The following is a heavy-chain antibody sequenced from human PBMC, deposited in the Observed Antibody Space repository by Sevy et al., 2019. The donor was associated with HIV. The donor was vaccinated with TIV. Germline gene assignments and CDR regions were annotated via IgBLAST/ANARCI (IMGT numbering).Heavy chain of an antibody. J-gene: IGHJ6*02. V-gene: IGHV4-34*01. D-gene: IGHD1-26*01. CDR3: ARAPLLGGMDV. CDR1: GGSFSDYY. Sequence: SETLSLTCAVYGGSFSDYYWSWIRQPPGKGLEWIGEINTVKNTNNNAPLKSRVTISLDTSKNQFSLKLSSVTAADTAVYYCARAPLLGGMDVWGQGTTVTVSS. CDR2: INTVKNT.